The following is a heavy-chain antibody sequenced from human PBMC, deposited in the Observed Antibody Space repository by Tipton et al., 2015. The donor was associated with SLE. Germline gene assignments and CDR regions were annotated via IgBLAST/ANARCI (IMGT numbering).Heavy chain of an antibody. Sequence: TLSLTCTVSGGSISSSSYYWAWIRQPPGEGLEWIGHIFHIGSAYYNPSLKSRVTISVDTSKNQFSLKLSSVTAADTAVYYCARDAVWGQGTPVTVSS. V-gene: IGHV4-39*07. CDR3: ARDAV. CDR2: IFHIGSA. J-gene: IGHJ4*02. CDR1: GGSISSSSYY.